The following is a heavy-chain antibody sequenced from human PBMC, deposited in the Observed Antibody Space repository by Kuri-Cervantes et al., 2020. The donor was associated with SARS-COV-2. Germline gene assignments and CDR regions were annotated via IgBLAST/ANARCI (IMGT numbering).Heavy chain of an antibody. V-gene: IGHV3-23*01. J-gene: IGHJ6*02. D-gene: IGHD6-13*01. CDR2: ISGSGGST. CDR3: AKDRLSSWYHQYGMDV. Sequence: GGSLRLSCAASGFTFSSYAMSWVRQAPGKGLEWVSAISGSGGSTYYADSVKGRFTISRDNSKNTLYLQMNSLRAEDTAVYYCAKDRLSSWYHQYGMDVWGQGTTVTVSS. CDR1: GFTFSSYA.